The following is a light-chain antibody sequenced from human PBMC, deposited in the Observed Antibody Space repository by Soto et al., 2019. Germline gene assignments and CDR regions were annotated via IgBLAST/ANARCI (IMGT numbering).Light chain of an antibody. V-gene: IGKV3-20*01. CDR1: QSVSSSY. Sequence: EIVLTQSPGTLSLSPGERATLSCRASQSVSSSYLAWYQQKPGQAPRLLIYGASSRATGIPDRFSGSGSGTDFSLTISRWEPEDFAVYYCEQYGSAPGFTFGPGTKVDIK. CDR2: GAS. CDR3: EQYGSAPGFT. J-gene: IGKJ3*01.